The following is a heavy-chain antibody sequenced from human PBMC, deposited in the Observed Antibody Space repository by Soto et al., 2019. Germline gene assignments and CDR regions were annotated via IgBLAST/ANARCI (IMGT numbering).Heavy chain of an antibody. V-gene: IGHV3-23*01. CDR3: AKDHRWLRFGYYYYYMDV. CDR1: GFTFSSYA. J-gene: IGHJ6*03. Sequence: GGSLRLSCAASGFTFSSYAMSWVRQAPGKGLEWVSAISGSGGSTYYADSVKGRFTISRDNSKNTLYLQMNSLRAEDTAVYYCAKDHRWLRFGYYYYYMDVWGKGTTVTVSS. CDR2: ISGSGGST. D-gene: IGHD5-12*01.